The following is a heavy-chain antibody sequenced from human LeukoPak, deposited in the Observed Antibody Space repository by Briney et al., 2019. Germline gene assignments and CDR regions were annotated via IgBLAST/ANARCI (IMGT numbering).Heavy chain of an antibody. Sequence: ASVKVSYKASGYTFTSYGISWVRQAPGQGLEWMGWISVYNGNTKYAQKLQDRVTMTTDTSTTTAYMEVRSLTSDDTAVYYCARGSAMAQKQLVRHFDSWGQGTLVIVSS. CDR2: ISVYNGNT. CDR1: GYTFTSYG. J-gene: IGHJ4*02. V-gene: IGHV1-18*01. CDR3: ARGSAMAQKQLVRHFDS. D-gene: IGHD6-6*01.